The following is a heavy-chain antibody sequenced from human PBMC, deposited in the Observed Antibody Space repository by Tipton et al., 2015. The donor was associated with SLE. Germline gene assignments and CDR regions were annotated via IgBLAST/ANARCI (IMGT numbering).Heavy chain of an antibody. D-gene: IGHD3-3*01. CDR1: GFTFSNYA. Sequence: SLRLSCAASGFTFSNYAMHWVRQAPGKGLEWVAVISYDGSYRYYSDSVEGRFTISRDNSKNTLYLQMNSLRDEDTAVYYCAKLGLGVVIDYWGQGTLVTVSS. V-gene: IGHV3-30*04. J-gene: IGHJ4*02. CDR3: AKLGLGVVIDY. CDR2: ISYDGSYR.